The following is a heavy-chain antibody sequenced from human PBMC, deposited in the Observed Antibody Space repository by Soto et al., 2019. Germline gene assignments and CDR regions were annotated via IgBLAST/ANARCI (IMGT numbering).Heavy chain of an antibody. CDR2: IYYSGST. D-gene: IGHD6-13*01. CDR3: AGSTGYFDY. V-gene: IGHV4-30-4*01. J-gene: IGHJ4*02. CDR1: GGSISSGDYY. Sequence: SETLSLTCTVSGGSISSGDYYCSWIRQPPGKGLGWMGYIYYSGSTYYNPSLKSRVTISVDTSNNQFSLKVRSVPAANTRVYYCAGSTGYFDYWGQGTLVTVSS.